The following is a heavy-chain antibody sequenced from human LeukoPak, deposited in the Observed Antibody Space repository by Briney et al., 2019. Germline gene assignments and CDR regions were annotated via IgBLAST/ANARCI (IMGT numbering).Heavy chain of an antibody. CDR3: ARAPRSGTYAFDI. CDR2: IHYSGST. J-gene: IGHJ3*02. CDR1: GGSISSSSYY. D-gene: IGHD6-19*01. V-gene: IGHV4-39*01. Sequence: SETLSLTCTVSGGSISSSSYYWGWIRQPPGRGLEWIGSIHYSGSTYYNPSLKSRVTISVDTSKNQFSLKLSSVTAADTAVYYCARAPRSGTYAFDIWGQGTMVTVSS.